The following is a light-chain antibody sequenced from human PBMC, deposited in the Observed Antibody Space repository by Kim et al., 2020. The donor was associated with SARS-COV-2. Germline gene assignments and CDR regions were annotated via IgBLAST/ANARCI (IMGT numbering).Light chain of an antibody. CDR2: DVT. V-gene: IGLV2-11*01. J-gene: IGLJ3*02. Sequence: GQSVTISCTGTSSDVGGYNSVSGYQQHPGKAPKLMIYDVTKRPSGVPDRFSGSKSGNTASLTISGLQAEDEADFYCCSYAGSYTWVFGGGTQLTVL. CDR1: SSDVGGYNS. CDR3: CSYAGSYTWV.